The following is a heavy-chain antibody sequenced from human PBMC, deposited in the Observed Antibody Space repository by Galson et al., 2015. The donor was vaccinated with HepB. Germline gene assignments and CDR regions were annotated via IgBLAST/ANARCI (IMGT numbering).Heavy chain of an antibody. V-gene: IGHV1-2*06. CDR2: IDPNSGGT. CDR1: YIFSGYY. D-gene: IGHD6-6*01. J-gene: IGHJ4*02. Sequence: YIFSGYYMNWVRPAPGQGLEWMGRIDPNSGGTTYAQNFQGRVTMTRDTSITTAHMELRRLRSDDTAVYYCARLRRYRGPSQVDHCGQGTLVTVSS. CDR3: ARLRRYRGPSQVDH.